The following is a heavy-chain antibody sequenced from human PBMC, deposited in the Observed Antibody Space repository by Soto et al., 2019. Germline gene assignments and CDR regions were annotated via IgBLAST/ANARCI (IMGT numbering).Heavy chain of an antibody. V-gene: IGHV2-5*02. D-gene: IGHD3-10*01. CDR2: IYWDDDK. CDR1: GFSLSTSGVG. J-gene: IGHJ5*02. Sequence: QITLKESGPTLVKPTQTLTLTCTFSGFSLSTSGVGVGWIRQPPGKALEWLALIYWDDDKRYSPSLKSRLTITKDTSKNQVVLTMTNMDPVDTATYYCAHSTMVRGWSVGENWFAPWGQGTLVTVSS. CDR3: AHSTMVRGWSVGENWFAP.